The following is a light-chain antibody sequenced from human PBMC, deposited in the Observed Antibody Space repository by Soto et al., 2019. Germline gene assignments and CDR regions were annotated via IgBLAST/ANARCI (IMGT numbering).Light chain of an antibody. Sequence: DIQMTQSPSSLSASIGDRVTITCRASQTIGNFLAWYQQKPGEVPKLLIYAAAALQSGVPSRFSGSGSGTDFTLTISSLQPEDFATYYCQQSYSTPRTFGQGTKVDIK. CDR1: QTIGNF. J-gene: IGKJ1*01. CDR3: QQSYSTPRT. V-gene: IGKV1-27*01. CDR2: AAA.